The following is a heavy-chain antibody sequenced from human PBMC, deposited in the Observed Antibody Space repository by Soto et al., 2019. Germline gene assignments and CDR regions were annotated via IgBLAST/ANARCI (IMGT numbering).Heavy chain of an antibody. V-gene: IGHV4-4*07. CDR2: VYSSGAT. Sequence: PSETLSLTCTVSGDSVSNYYWGWIRQPAGRGLEWIGRVYSSGATNYNPSLNGRVTMSVDTSRNQFSLRLSSVTAADTAIYYCTKGPNWNYYYYGVDVWGQGTAVTVSS. CDR1: GDSVSNYY. CDR3: TKGPNWNYYYYGVDV. D-gene: IGHD1-20*01. J-gene: IGHJ6*02.